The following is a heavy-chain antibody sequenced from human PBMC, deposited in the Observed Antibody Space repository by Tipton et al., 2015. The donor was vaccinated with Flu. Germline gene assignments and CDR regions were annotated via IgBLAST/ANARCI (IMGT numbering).Heavy chain of an antibody. D-gene: IGHD3-3*01. CDR1: GFTFSSYW. CDR2: IKQDGSEK. V-gene: IGHV3-7*03. J-gene: IGHJ3*02. Sequence: SLRLSCAASGFTFSSYWMSWVRQAPGKGLEWVANIKQDGSEKYYVDSVKGRFTISRDNAKNSLYLQMNSLRAEDTAVYYCARGGVYCDFWSGYDIGAFDIWGQGTMVTVSS. CDR3: ARGGVYCDFWSGYDIGAFDI.